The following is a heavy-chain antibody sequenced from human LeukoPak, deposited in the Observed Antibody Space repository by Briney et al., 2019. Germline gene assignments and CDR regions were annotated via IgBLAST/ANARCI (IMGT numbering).Heavy chain of an antibody. Sequence: GGSLRLSCAASGFTFDDYAMHWVRQAPGKGLEWVSGISWNSGSIGYADSVKGRFTISRDNAKNTLYLQMNSLRAEDTAVYYCARDAVDTANAVWGQGTTVTVSS. CDR1: GFTFDDYA. CDR3: ARDAVDTANAV. D-gene: IGHD5-18*01. CDR2: ISWNSGSI. V-gene: IGHV3-9*01. J-gene: IGHJ6*02.